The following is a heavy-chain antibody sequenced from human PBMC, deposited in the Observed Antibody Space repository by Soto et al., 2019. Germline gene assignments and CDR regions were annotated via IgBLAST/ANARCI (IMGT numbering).Heavy chain of an antibody. V-gene: IGHV4-34*01. CDR1: GGSFSGYY. Sequence: SETLSLTCAVYGGSFSGYYWSWIRQPPGKGLEWIGEINHSGSTNYNPSLKSRVTISVDTSKNQFSLKLSSVTAADTAVYYCARVPTRLHFDYWGQGTLVTV. CDR2: INHSGST. CDR3: ARVPTRLHFDY. J-gene: IGHJ4*02.